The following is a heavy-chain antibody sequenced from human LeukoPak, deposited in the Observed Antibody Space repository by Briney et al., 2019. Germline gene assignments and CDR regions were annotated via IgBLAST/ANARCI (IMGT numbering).Heavy chain of an antibody. Sequence: PGGSLRLSCAASGFTLSGYWMSWVRQAPGKGLEWMGDIYYSGSTNYNPSLKSRVTISVDTSKNQFSLKLSSVTAAATAVYYCARMGSGWYQFFDYWGQGTLVTVSS. D-gene: IGHD6-19*01. CDR2: IYYSGST. CDR1: GFTLSGYW. J-gene: IGHJ4*02. CDR3: ARMGSGWYQFFDY. V-gene: IGHV4-59*01.